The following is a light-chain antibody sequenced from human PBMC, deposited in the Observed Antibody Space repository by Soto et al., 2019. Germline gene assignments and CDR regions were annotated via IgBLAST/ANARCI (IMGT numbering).Light chain of an antibody. CDR3: QQYGNSPGFT. Sequence: EIVLTQSPGTLSLSPGERGTLSCRASQTVSGSYVAWYQQKPGQAPRLLIYGASSRATDIPDRFSGSGSGTDFTLTISRLEPEDFAVYYCQQYGNSPGFTFGPGTKVDIK. CDR1: QTVSGSY. V-gene: IGKV3-20*01. J-gene: IGKJ3*01. CDR2: GAS.